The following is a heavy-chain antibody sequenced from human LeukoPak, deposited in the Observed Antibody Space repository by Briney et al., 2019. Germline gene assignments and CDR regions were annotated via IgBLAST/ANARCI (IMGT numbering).Heavy chain of an antibody. V-gene: IGHV3-23*01. J-gene: IGHJ1*01. CDR1: GFTFSSYA. CDR2: ISGSGGST. D-gene: IGHD3-22*01. CDR3: ARADSSGYYGPSLEYFQH. Sequence: QTGGSLRLSCAASGFTFSSYAMSWVRQAPGKGLEWVSAISGSGGSTYYADSVKSRFTISRDNSKNTLYLQMNSLRAEDTAVYYCARADSSGYYGPSLEYFQHWGQGTLVTVSS.